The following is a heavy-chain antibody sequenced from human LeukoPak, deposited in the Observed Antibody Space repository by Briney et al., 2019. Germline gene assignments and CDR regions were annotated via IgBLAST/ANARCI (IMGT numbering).Heavy chain of an antibody. CDR3: ARGRGRYGDSDYGMDV. CDR2: INPSGGST. V-gene: IGHV1-46*01. Sequence: ASVKVSCKASGYTFTSYCMHWVRQAPGQGLEWMGIINPSGGSTSYAQKFQGRVTMTRDTSTSTVYMELSSLRSEDTAVYYCARGRGRYGDSDYGMDVWGQGTTVTVSS. CDR1: GYTFTSYC. D-gene: IGHD4-17*01. J-gene: IGHJ6*02.